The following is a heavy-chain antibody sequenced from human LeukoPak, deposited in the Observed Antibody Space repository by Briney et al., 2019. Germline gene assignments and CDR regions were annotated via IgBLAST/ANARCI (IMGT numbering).Heavy chain of an antibody. CDR3: AKAYYFDSSGYWSAYYFDK. CDR1: GFTLSSYG. CDR2: ITGSSGYT. Sequence: PGGSLRLSCAASGFTLSSYGMSWVRQAPGKGLEWVSSITGSSGYTYYADSVRGRFAISRDNSKNTVFLQMNSLRAEDTAVYYCAKAYYFDSSGYWSAYYFDKWGQGTHVTVSP. J-gene: IGHJ4*02. V-gene: IGHV3-23*01. D-gene: IGHD3-22*01.